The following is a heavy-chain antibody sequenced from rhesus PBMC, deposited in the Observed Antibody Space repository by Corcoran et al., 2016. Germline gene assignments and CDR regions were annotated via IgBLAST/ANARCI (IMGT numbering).Heavy chain of an antibody. CDR3: ARRVVGAILDDAFDF. V-gene: IGHV2-1*01. Sequence: QVTLKESGPALVKPTQTLTLTCTFSGFSLSTSGMGVGWIRQPSRKTLEWLAQIYWDDNKRYTTSLKNRLTISQDTSKHQVVLTMTNMDPVDTATYYCARRVVGAILDDAFDFWGQGLMVTVSS. J-gene: IGHJ3*01. D-gene: IGHD1-44*02. CDR1: GFSLSTSGMG. CDR2: IYWDDNK.